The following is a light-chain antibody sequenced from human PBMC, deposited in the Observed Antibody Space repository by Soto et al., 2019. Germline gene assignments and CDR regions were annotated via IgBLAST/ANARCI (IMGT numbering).Light chain of an antibody. CDR2: EVS. J-gene: IGLJ1*01. Sequence: QSALTQPASVSGSPGQSITISCTGTSSDVGRYNLVSWYQQHPGKAPKLMIYEVSKRPSGVSNRFAGSKSGNTASLTISGLQAEDEADYYCCSYAGSRTPLIFGTGTKVAVL. V-gene: IGLV2-23*02. CDR1: SSDVGRYNL. CDR3: CSYAGSRTPLI.